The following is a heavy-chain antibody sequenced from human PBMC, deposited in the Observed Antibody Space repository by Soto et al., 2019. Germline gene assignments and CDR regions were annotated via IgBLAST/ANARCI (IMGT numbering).Heavy chain of an antibody. J-gene: IGHJ5*02. D-gene: IGHD4-17*01. CDR3: ISDPYGDYVRWFDP. Sequence: GGSLRLSCVVSGFVFSKAWMTWVRQAPGKGPEWVGSIKSNSDGGTVDYAAPGKGRFTISRDDSKNTLYLEMNRLKIEDTALYYCISDPYGDYVRWFDPWGQGTLVTVSS. CDR1: GFVFSKAW. V-gene: IGHV3-15*01. CDR2: IKSNSDGGTV.